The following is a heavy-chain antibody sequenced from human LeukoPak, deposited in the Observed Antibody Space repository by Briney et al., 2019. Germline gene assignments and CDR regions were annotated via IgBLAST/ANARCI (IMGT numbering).Heavy chain of an antibody. CDR3: AREYYDSSAYVDY. D-gene: IGHD3-22*01. J-gene: IGHJ4*02. CDR2: ISSSSRTI. V-gene: IGHV3-48*02. Sequence: GGSLRLSCEASGFTFSMFDMNWVRQAPGQGLDWVSHISSSSRTIYYSDSVKGRFTISRDNAKNSLSLLMNSLRDEDTSVYYCAREYYDSSAYVDYWGQGTLVTVSS. CDR1: GFTFSMFD.